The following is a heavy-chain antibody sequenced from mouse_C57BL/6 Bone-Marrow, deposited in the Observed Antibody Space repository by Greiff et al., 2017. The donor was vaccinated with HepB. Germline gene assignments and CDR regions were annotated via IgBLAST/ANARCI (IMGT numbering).Heavy chain of an antibody. D-gene: IGHD2-2*01. V-gene: IGHV1-19*01. J-gene: IGHJ3*01. CDR2: INPYNGGT. CDR3: ARGNYGYKFAY. Sequence: VQLKESGPVLVKPGASVKMSCKASGYTFTDYYMNWVKQSHGKSLEWIGVINPYNGGTSYNQKFKGKATLTVDKSSSTAYMELNSLTSEDSAVYYCARGNYGYKFAYWGQGTLVTVSA. CDR1: GYTFTDYY.